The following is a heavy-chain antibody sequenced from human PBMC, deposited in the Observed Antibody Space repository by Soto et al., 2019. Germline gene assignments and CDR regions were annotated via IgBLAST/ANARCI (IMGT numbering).Heavy chain of an antibody. V-gene: IGHV2-5*02. Sequence: QITLKESGPTLVKPTQTLTLTCTFSGFSLSTTGVGVGWIRQPPGKALEWLALVHWDDDKRYSPSLKTRLTITKDTSKNRVVLTMTNKDPVDTATYYCAHIVDGYDIDYWGQGTLVTVSS. D-gene: IGHD5-12*01. CDR1: GFSLSTTGVG. CDR2: VHWDDDK. J-gene: IGHJ4*02. CDR3: AHIVDGYDIDY.